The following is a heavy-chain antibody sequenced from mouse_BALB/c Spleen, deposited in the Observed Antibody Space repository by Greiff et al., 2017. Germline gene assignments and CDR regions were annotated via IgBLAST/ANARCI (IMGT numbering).Heavy chain of an antibody. V-gene: IGHV1-5*01. CDR3: TRRRTGVFFDY. J-gene: IGHJ2*01. Sequence: VQLKQSGTVLARPGASVKMSCKASGYTFTSYWMHWVKQRPGQGLEWIGAIYPGNSDTSYNQKFKGKAKLTAVTSTSTAYMELSSLTNEDSAVYYCTRRRTGVFFDYWGQGTTLTVSS. CDR1: GYTFTSYW. CDR2: IYPGNSDT. D-gene: IGHD4-1*01.